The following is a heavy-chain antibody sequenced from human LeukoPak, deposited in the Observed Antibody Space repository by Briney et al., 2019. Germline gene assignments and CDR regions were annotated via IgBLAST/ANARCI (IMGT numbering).Heavy chain of an antibody. CDR3: ARERIVANNWFDP. J-gene: IGHJ5*02. CDR2: INPNSGGT. Sequence: APVKVSCKASGYTFTGYYMHWVRQAPGQGLEWMGWINPNSGGTNYAQKFQGRVTMTRDTSISTAYMELSRLRSDDTAVYYCARERIVANNWFDPWGQGTLVTVSS. V-gene: IGHV1-2*02. CDR1: GYTFTGYY. D-gene: IGHD2-15*01.